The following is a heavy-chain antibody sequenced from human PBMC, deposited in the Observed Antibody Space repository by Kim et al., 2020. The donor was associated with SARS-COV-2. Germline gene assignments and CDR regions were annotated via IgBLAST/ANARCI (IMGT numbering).Heavy chain of an antibody. D-gene: IGHD1-26*01. Sequence: GGSLRLSCAASGFTFGDYAMHWVRQAPGKGLEWVSGISWNSGSIGYADSVKGRFTISRDNAKNSLYLQMNSLRAEDTALYYCAKSNSPIRGYYGMDVWGQGTTVTVSS. CDR3: AKSNSPIRGYYGMDV. V-gene: IGHV3-9*01. J-gene: IGHJ6*02. CDR1: GFTFGDYA. CDR2: ISWNSGSI.